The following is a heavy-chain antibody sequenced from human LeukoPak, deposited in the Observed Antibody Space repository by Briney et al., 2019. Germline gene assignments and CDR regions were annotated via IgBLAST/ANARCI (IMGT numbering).Heavy chain of an antibody. CDR1: GFTFSSYS. Sequence: GGSLRLSCAASGFTFSSYSMNWVRQAPGKGLEWVSSISSSSSYIYYADSVRGRFTISRDNAKNSLYLQMNSVRAEDTAVYYCARVAAAGQNYYYGMDVWGQGTTVTVSS. J-gene: IGHJ6*02. CDR2: ISSSSSYI. CDR3: ARVAAAGQNYYYGMDV. V-gene: IGHV3-21*01. D-gene: IGHD6-13*01.